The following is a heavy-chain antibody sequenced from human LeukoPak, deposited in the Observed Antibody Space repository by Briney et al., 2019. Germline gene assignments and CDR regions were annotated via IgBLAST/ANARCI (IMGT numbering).Heavy chain of an antibody. CDR3: ARRIRSDYYDSSGYYIDY. CDR1: GYSFTSYW. J-gene: IGHJ4*02. V-gene: IGHV5-51*01. CDR2: IYPGDSDT. D-gene: IGHD3-22*01. Sequence: GESLKISCKGSGYSFTSYWIGWVRQMPGKGLEWMGIIYPGDSDTRYSPSFQGQVTISADKSISTAYLQWSSLKASDTAMYYCARRIRSDYYDSSGYYIDYWGQGTLVTVSS.